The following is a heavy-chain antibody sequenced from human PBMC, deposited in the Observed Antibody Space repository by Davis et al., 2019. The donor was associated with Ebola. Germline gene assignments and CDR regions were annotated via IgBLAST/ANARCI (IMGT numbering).Heavy chain of an antibody. V-gene: IGHV3-11*04. CDR1: GGSIGGSY. D-gene: IGHD2-21*01. Sequence: LSLTCIVSGGSIGGSYWTWIRQAPGKGLEWIAYIGPSGNSFYCADSVKGRFTISRDNAKNSLYLQMNSLRAEDTAVYYCGREEMQCGGDCHVYWGQGALVTVSS. CDR3: GREEMQCGGDCHVY. J-gene: IGHJ4*02. CDR2: IGPSGNSF.